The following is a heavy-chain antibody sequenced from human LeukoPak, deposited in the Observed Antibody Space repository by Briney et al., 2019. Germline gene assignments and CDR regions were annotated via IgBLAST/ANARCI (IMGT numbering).Heavy chain of an antibody. Sequence: SETLSLTCTVSGGSISPYYWSWIRQPPGKGLEWIEYIYSSGSGNYNPSLKSRVTISVDTSKNQFSLKLSSVTAADTAVYYCARMGGYSGYATHWGQGTLVTVSS. CDR2: IYSSGSG. D-gene: IGHD5-12*01. CDR1: GGSISPYY. V-gene: IGHV4-59*08. J-gene: IGHJ4*02. CDR3: ARMGGYSGYATH.